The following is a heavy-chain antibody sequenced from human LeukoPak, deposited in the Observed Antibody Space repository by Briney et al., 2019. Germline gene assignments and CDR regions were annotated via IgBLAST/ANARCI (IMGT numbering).Heavy chain of an antibody. V-gene: IGHV3-11*04. Sequence: GGSLRLSCAASGFTFSDYYMSWIRQAPGKGLEWVSYISSSGSTIYYADSVKGRFTISRDNAKNSLYLQMNSLRAEDTAVYCCARDHDSSVRGFDYWGQGTLVTVSS. J-gene: IGHJ4*02. CDR2: ISSSGSTI. CDR3: ARDHDSSVRGFDY. CDR1: GFTFSDYY. D-gene: IGHD3-22*01.